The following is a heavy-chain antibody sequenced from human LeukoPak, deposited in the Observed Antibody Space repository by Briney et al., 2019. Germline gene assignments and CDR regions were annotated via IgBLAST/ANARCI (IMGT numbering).Heavy chain of an antibody. CDR3: ASGNYFDY. Sequence: GGSLRLSCAASGFTFSTFWMSWVRQAPGKGLEWVANINQGGTEKHYVDSVKGRFTISRDNAKNSLYLQMNSLRAEDTAVYFCASGNYFDYWGQGTLVAVSS. J-gene: IGHJ4*02. CDR2: INQGGTEK. V-gene: IGHV3-7*01. CDR1: GFTFSTFW.